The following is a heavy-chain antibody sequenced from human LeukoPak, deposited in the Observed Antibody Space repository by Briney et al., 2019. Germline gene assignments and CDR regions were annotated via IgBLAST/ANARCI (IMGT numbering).Heavy chain of an antibody. CDR1: GDSISSSRYN. J-gene: IGHJ4*02. V-gene: IGHV4-39*07. Sequence: ASETLSLTCTVSGDSISSSRYNWGWIRQPPGKGLEWIGTISYSGSTYYNPSLKSRVTISVDTSKNQFSLKLNSVTAADTAVYYCARGGWQWLIGIPLDYWGQGTLVTVSS. D-gene: IGHD6-19*01. CDR3: ARGGWQWLIGIPLDY. CDR2: ISYSGST.